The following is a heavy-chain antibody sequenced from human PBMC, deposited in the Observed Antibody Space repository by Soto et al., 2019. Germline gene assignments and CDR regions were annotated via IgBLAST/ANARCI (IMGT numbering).Heavy chain of an antibody. V-gene: IGHV3-33*01. D-gene: IGHD4-17*01. CDR2: IWYDGSNK. CDR1: RFTFSSYG. CDR3: ARDRDYGDYYFDY. Sequence: QVQLVESGGGVVQPGRSLRLSCAASRFTFSSYGMHWVRQAPGKGLEWVAVIWYDGSNKYYADSVKGRFTISRDNSKNTLYLQMNSLRAEDTAVYYCARDRDYGDYYFDYWGQGTLVTVSS. J-gene: IGHJ4*02.